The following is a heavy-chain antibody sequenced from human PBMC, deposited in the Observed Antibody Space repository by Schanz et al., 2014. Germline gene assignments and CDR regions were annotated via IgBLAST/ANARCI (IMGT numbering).Heavy chain of an antibody. D-gene: IGHD5-18*01. J-gene: IGHJ4*02. V-gene: IGHV4-34*02. CDR2: INHSGSI. CDR3: ARSVGMVRRYFDS. CDR1: GGSFRTYY. Sequence: QVQLRQWGAGLLRPSGTLSLTCVVYGGSFRTYYWNWIRQPPGKRLEWIGEINHSGSINYNPSLKSRITISVDTSKNQFSLRLTSVTAADTAVYYCARSVGMVRRYFDSWGQGTLVTVSS.